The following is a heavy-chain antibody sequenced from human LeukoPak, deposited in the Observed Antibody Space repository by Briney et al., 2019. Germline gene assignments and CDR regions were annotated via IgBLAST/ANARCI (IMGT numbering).Heavy chain of an antibody. CDR2: INAGNGNT. CDR1: GYTFTSYA. J-gene: IGHJ6*02. CDR3: ARGDYDSSGYFSGGMDV. D-gene: IGHD3-22*01. V-gene: IGHV1-3*01. Sequence: ASVKVSCKASGYTFTSYAMHWVRQAPGQRLEWMGWINAGNGNTKYSQKFQGRVTITRDTSASTAYMELSSLRSEDTAVYYCARGDYDSSGYFSGGMDVWGQGTTVTVSS.